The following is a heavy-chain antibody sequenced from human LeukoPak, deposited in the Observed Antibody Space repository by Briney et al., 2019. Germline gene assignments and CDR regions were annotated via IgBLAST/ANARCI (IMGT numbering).Heavy chain of an antibody. Sequence: GGSLRLSCAASGLTFSSYALSWVRQAPGKGLDWVSAIIASGGGTYYADSVKGRFTVSRDNSKNTLYLQMNSLRVEDTAVYYCAKGRSTSWRASYYFDFWGQGTLVTVSS. CDR3: AKGRSTSWRASYYFDF. J-gene: IGHJ4*02. V-gene: IGHV3-23*01. CDR1: GLTFSSYA. D-gene: IGHD6-13*01. CDR2: IIASGGGT.